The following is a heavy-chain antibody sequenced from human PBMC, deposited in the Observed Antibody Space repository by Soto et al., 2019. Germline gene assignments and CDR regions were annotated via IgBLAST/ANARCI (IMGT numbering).Heavy chain of an antibody. D-gene: IGHD3-10*01. CDR2: IYHSGST. Sequence: NPSETLSLTCAVSGGSISSSNWWSWVRQPPGKGLEWIGEIYHSGSTNYNPSLKSRVTISVDKSKNQFALKLSSVTAADTAVYYCARGERITMVRGVITYYYGMYVWGQGTTVTVSS. CDR3: ARGERITMVRGVITYYYGMYV. CDR1: GGSISSSNW. J-gene: IGHJ6*02. V-gene: IGHV4-4*02.